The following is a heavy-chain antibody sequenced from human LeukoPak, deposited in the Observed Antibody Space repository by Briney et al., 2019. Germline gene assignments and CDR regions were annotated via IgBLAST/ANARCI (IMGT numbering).Heavy chain of an antibody. CDR3: ANGEYSSKRGAFDI. CDR2: IKHDGSEK. V-gene: IGHV3-7*01. Sequence: QPGGSLRLSCAASGFTFSSYWMTWVRQAPGKGLEWVAKIKHDGSEKYYGDSVKGRFTISRDNSKNTLYLQMNSLRAEDTAVYYCANGEYSSKRGAFDIWGQGTMVTVSS. D-gene: IGHD6-6*01. J-gene: IGHJ3*02. CDR1: GFTFSSYW.